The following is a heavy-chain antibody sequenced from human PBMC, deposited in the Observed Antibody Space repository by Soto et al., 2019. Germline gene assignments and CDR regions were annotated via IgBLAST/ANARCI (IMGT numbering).Heavy chain of an antibody. J-gene: IGHJ6*02. D-gene: IGHD5-12*01. CDR2: VWYDGGNK. CDR1: GFTFSSYG. Sequence: QVQLVESGGGVVQPGRSLRLSCAASGFTFSSYGMHWVRQAPGKGLEWVALVWYDGGNKYYADSVKGRFTISRDNSKNTLYLHMNSLRAEDTAVYYCVRAAGYSGNDYVYYYGMDVWGQGTKVTVSS. CDR3: VRAAGYSGNDYVYYYGMDV. V-gene: IGHV3-33*01.